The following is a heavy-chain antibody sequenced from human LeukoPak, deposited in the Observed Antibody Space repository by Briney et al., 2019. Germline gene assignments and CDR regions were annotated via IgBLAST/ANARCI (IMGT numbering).Heavy chain of an antibody. D-gene: IGHD4-23*01. CDR1: GFTFSSYA. J-gene: IGHJ4*02. CDR3: ARDMDVEDSGKYDY. V-gene: IGHV3-30*04. Sequence: GGSLRLSCAASGFTFSSYAMHRVRQAPGKGLEWVAVISYDGSNKYYADSVKGRFTISRDNSKNTLYLQMNSLRAEDTAVYYCARDMDVEDSGKYDYWGQGTLVTVSS. CDR2: ISYDGSNK.